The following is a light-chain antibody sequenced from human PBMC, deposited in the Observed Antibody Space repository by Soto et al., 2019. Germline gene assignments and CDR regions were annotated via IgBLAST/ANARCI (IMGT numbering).Light chain of an antibody. Sequence: VLTQPPSASGSPGQSVTISCTGTSSDVGGYNYVSWYQQHPGKAPKLMIYEVSKRPSGVPDRFSGSKSGNTASLTVSGLQAEDEADYYCSSYAGSNNYVFGTGTKVTVL. J-gene: IGLJ1*01. CDR2: EVS. CDR3: SSYAGSNNYV. V-gene: IGLV2-8*01. CDR1: SSDVGGYNY.